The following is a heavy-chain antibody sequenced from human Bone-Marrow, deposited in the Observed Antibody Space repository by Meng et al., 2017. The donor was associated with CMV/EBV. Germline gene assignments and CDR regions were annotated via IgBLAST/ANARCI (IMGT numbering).Heavy chain of an antibody. J-gene: IGHJ6*02. CDR3: ARTYGASYFPWEYGLDV. CDR2: IKQDGNER. Sequence: GGSLRLSCAASGFTFSSYWMSWVRQAPGKGLEWVANIKQDGNERYFVDSVKGRFSLSRDNAKNTLYLQMHSLRVEDTAVYFCARTYGASYFPWEYGLDVWGQGTTVTVSS. V-gene: IGHV3-7*01. CDR1: GFTFSSYW. D-gene: IGHD2-21*02.